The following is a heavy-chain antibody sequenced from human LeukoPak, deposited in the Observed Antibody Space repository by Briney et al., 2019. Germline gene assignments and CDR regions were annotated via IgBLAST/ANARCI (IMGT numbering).Heavy chain of an antibody. J-gene: IGHJ4*02. V-gene: IGHV4-4*02. CDR1: GGSITSTNY. CDR2: VNLQGST. Sequence: SETLSLTCGVSGGSITSTNYWTWVRQPPGKGLEVNGEVNLQGSTNYNPSLMGRVAISVDMSEKHISLQLTSVTAADTAVYYCARTYYYDSSGYKYYFDYWGQGTLVTVSS. CDR3: ARTYYYDSSGYKYYFDY. D-gene: IGHD3-22*01.